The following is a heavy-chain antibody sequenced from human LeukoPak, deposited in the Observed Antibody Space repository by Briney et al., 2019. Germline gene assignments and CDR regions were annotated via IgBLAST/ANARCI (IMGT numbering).Heavy chain of an antibody. CDR3: AREGKNYDFWSGYYTGMDFQH. V-gene: IGHV4-38-2*02. J-gene: IGHJ1*01. CDR2: IYHSGST. Sequence: PSETLSLTCTVSGYSISSGYYWGWIRQPPGKGLEWIGSIYHSGSTYYNPSLKSRVTISVDTSKNQFSLKLSSVTAADTAVYYCAREGKNYDFWSGYYTGMDFQHWGQGTLVSVSS. CDR1: GYSISSGYY. D-gene: IGHD3-3*01.